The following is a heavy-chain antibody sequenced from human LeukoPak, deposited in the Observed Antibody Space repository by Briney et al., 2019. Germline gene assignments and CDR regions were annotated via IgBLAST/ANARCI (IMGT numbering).Heavy chain of an antibody. CDR1: GYTFTGYY. D-gene: IGHD2-2*01. J-gene: IGHJ5*02. Sequence: GASVKVSCKASGYTFTGYYMHWVRQAPGQGLEWMGWINPNSGGTNYAQKFQGGVTMTRDTSISTAYKELSRLRSDDTAVYYCAREEYTHCSSTSCYLRRGGGFDPWGQGTLVTVSS. CDR3: AREEYTHCSSTSCYLRRGGGFDP. V-gene: IGHV1-2*02. CDR2: INPNSGGT.